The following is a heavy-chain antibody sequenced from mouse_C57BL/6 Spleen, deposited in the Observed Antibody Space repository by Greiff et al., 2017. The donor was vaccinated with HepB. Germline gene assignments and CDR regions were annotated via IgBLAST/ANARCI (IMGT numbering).Heavy chain of an antibody. CDR1: GYAFSSYW. CDR2: IYPGDGDT. CDR3: ARPYYYGSSHWYFDV. J-gene: IGHJ1*03. Sequence: QVQLKQSGAELVKPGASVKISCKASGYAFSSYWMNWVKQRPGKGLEWIGQIYPGDGDTNYNGKFKGKATLTADKSSSTAYMQLSSLTSEDSAVYFCARPYYYGSSHWYFDVWGTGTTVTVSS. D-gene: IGHD1-1*01. V-gene: IGHV1-80*01.